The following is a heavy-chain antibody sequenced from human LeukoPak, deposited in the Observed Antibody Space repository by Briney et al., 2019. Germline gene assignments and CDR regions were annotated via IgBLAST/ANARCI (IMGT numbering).Heavy chain of an antibody. CDR1: RFIYSTYR. CDR3: ERVITLTSVTAGYFES. V-gene: IGHV3-23*01. CDR2: IRGSGDST. D-gene: IGHD4-11*01. Sequence: GGSLRLSCVGSRFIYSTYRMSWLGQAPGKGLEWVSAIRGSGDSTYYADYVKGRFTISRDNSNNTLYLQMNSLRVEDTAVDFCERVITLTSVTAGYFESWGQGTLVTVSS. J-gene: IGHJ4*02.